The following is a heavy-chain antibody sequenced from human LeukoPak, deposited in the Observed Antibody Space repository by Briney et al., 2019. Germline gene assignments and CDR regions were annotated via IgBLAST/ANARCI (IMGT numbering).Heavy chain of an antibody. J-gene: IGHJ4*02. CDR2: IKQDGSEK. CDR3: AREGPDYGQAFDY. CDR1: GFTFSSYW. V-gene: IGHV3-7*01. D-gene: IGHD4-17*01. Sequence: GGSLRLSCAASGFTFSSYWMSWVRRAPGKGLEWVANIKQDGSEKYYVDSVKGRFTISRDNAKNSLYLQMNSLRAEDTAVYYCAREGPDYGQAFDYWGQGTLVTVSS.